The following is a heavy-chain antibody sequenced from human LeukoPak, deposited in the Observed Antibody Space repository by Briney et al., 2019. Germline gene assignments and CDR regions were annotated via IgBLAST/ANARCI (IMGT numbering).Heavy chain of an antibody. Sequence: ASVKVSCKTSVYTFIEYYVPWMRRAPGQGLEWMGWINPNSGATKYEQKFQGRVTMTRDTSINTVYMELSGPIFDDTAVYYCAPGPASGDFDYWGQGTLVTVSS. V-gene: IGHV1-2*02. CDR3: APGPASGDFDY. CDR1: VYTFIEYY. CDR2: INPNSGAT. D-gene: IGHD1-26*01. J-gene: IGHJ4*02.